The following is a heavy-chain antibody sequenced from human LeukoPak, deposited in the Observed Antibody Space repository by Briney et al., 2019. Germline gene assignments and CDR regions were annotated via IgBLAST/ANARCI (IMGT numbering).Heavy chain of an antibody. V-gene: IGHV3-74*01. Sequence: GGPLRLSCAASGFTFSSYWMHWVRQAPGKGLVWVSRINSDGSSTSYADSVKGRFTISRDNAKNTLYLQMNSLRAEDTAVYYCARVGSYDFWSGIHYYYGMDVWGQGTTVTVSS. J-gene: IGHJ6*02. CDR3: ARVGSYDFWSGIHYYYGMDV. CDR1: GFTFSSYW. CDR2: INSDGSST. D-gene: IGHD3-3*01.